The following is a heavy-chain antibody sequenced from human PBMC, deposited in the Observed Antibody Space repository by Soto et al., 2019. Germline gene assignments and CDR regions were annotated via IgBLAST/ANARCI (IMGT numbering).Heavy chain of an antibody. V-gene: IGHV3-7*03. D-gene: IGHD6-19*01. CDR2: IKQDGSEK. J-gene: IGHJ4*02. CDR3: ARDAGRQWLALYFDY. CDR1: GFTFSSYW. Sequence: GGSLRLSCAASGFTFSSYWMSWVRQAPGKGLEWVANIKQDGSEKYYVDSVKGRFTISRDNAKNSLYLQMNSLRAEDTAVYYCARDAGRQWLALYFDYWGQGTLVTVSS.